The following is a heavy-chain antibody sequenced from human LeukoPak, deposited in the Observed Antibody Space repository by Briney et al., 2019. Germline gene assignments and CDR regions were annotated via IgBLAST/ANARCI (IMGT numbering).Heavy chain of an antibody. V-gene: IGHV3-48*01. CDR1: GLTFSTYS. Sequence: GGSLRLSCGASGLTFSTYSMNWVRQAPGKGLEWVSYISSDSGTRYYADSVKGRFTISRDNAKNSLYLQMNSLRAEDTAVYYCARAAQPRLDPWGQGTLVTVSS. D-gene: IGHD1-14*01. CDR3: ARAAQPRLDP. CDR2: ISSDSGTR. J-gene: IGHJ5*02.